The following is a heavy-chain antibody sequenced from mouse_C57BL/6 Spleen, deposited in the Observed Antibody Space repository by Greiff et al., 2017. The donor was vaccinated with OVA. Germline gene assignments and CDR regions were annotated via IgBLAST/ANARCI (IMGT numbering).Heavy chain of an antibody. CDR2: INPSTGGT. D-gene: IGHD2-4*01. CDR1: GYSFTGYY. J-gene: IGHJ3*01. V-gene: IGHV1-42*01. Sequence: VQLKQSGPELVKPGASVKISCKASGYSFTGYYMNWVKQSPEKSLEWIGEINPSTGGTTYNQKFKAKATLTVDKSSSTAYMQLKSLTSEDSAVYYCARGYDYDGGFAYWGQGTLVTVSA. CDR3: ARGYDYDGGFAY.